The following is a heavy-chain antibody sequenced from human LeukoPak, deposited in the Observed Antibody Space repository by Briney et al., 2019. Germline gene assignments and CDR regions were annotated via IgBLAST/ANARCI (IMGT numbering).Heavy chain of an antibody. V-gene: IGHV3-7*01. CDR1: GFRFSSFS. Sequence: GGSLRLSCEASGFRFSSFSMNWVRQAPGKGLEWLADIKEDGREKNYVDSVKGRFTISRDNAKNSVYLQMNSLRVEDTAMYYCARRFDFWGRGIVVTVSS. CDR2: IKEDGREK. CDR3: ARRFDF. J-gene: IGHJ2*01.